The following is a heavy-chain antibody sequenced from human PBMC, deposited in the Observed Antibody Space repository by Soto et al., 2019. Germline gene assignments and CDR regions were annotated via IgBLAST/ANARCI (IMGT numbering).Heavy chain of an antibody. CDR3: ARIRAYYYGSGSFLYYFDY. D-gene: IGHD3-10*01. J-gene: IGHJ4*02. Sequence: QVTLKESGPVLVKPTETLTLTCTVSGFSLSNARMGVSWIRQPPGKALEWLAHIFSNDEKSYSTSLKSRLTISNDTSKSQVVLTMTNIDPVDTATYYCARIRAYYYGSGSFLYYFDYWGQGTLVTVSS. CDR1: GFSLSNARMG. V-gene: IGHV2-26*01. CDR2: IFSNDEK.